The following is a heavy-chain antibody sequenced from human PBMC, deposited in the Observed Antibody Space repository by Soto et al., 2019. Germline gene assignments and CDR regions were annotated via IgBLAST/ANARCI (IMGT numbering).Heavy chain of an antibody. J-gene: IGHJ4*02. CDR2: ISGSGGST. CDR1: GFTFSSYA. V-gene: IGHV3-23*01. D-gene: IGHD3-9*01. Sequence: EVQVLESGGGLVQPGGSLRLSCAASGFTFSSYAMSWVRQAPGKGLEWVSAISGSGGSTYYADSVKGRFTISRDNSKNTRYLQGKSLRAGEPALFYWAGDRVFVTGYPRFLAYWGQGTLAPVSS. CDR3: AGDRVFVTGYPRFLAY.